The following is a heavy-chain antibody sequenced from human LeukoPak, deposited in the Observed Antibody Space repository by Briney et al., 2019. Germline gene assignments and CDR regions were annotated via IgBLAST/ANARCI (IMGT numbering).Heavy chain of an antibody. CDR2: INPSGGST. D-gene: IGHD3-9*01. V-gene: IGHV1-46*01. CDR1: GYIFTSYF. CDR3: ARAPTHRYYDILTGYYNLAYYFDY. J-gene: IGHJ4*02. Sequence: ASVKVSCKASGYIFTSYFMHWVRQAPGQGLEWMGLINPSGGSTRYAQKFQGRVTMTRDMSTSTVYMELSSLRSEDTAVYYCARAPTHRYYDILTGYYNLAYYFDYWGQGTLVTVSS.